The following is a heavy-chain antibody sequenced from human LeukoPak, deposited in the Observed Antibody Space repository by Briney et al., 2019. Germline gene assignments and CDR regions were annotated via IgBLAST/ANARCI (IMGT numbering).Heavy chain of an antibody. D-gene: IGHD3-16*01. J-gene: IGHJ4*02. CDR2: FDPEEGET. CDR1: GYTLPELS. V-gene: IGHV1-24*01. CDR3: ARETTFGGVTVDY. Sequence: GASVRVSCKVSGYTLPELSMHWVRQAPGKGLEWMGGFDPEEGETIYAQKFQGRVTMTEDISTDTVYIDLRSLTTEDTAVYYCARETTFGGVTVDYWGQGTLVTVSS.